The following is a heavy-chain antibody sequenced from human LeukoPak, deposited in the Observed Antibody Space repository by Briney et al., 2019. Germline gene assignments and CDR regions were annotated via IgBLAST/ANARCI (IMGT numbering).Heavy chain of an antibody. D-gene: IGHD6-6*01. Sequence: GGSLRLSCAASEFTFSSYSMNWVRQAPGKGLEWVSYISSSSSTIYYADSVKGRFTISRDNAKNSLYLQMNSLRAEDTAVYYCARERIAARCWFDPWGQGTLVTVSS. J-gene: IGHJ5*02. CDR1: EFTFSSYS. V-gene: IGHV3-48*01. CDR3: ARERIAARCWFDP. CDR2: ISSSSSTI.